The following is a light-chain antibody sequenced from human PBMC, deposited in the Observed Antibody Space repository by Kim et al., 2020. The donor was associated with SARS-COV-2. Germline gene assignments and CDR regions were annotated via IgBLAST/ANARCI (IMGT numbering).Light chain of an antibody. J-gene: IGLJ3*02. CDR1: SSNIGSSY. Sequence: QRLTIYCSGDSSNIGSSYVYWAQLLPGTAPKRLIYSNEQGPAGVPDRFSGSKSGTSASLAISGLRSEDEADYSCATWDDTLSAWVFGGGTKVTVL. CDR3: ATWDDTLSAWV. CDR2: SNE. V-gene: IGLV1-47*01.